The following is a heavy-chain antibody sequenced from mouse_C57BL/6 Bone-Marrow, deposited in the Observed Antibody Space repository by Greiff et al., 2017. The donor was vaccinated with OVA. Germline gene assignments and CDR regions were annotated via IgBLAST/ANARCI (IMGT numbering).Heavy chain of an antibody. CDR3: SMECCEDFDY. CDR1: GYTFTSYW. Sequence: QVQLQQPGAELVKPGASVKMSCKASGYTFTSYWITWVKQRPGQGLEWIGDIYPGSGSTNYNEKFKSKATLTVDTSSSTAYMQIRSLPSEDSSVYYCSMECCEDFDYWGQGTTLTVSS. V-gene: IGHV1-55*01. J-gene: IGHJ2*01. D-gene: IGHD3-3*01. CDR2: IYPGSGST.